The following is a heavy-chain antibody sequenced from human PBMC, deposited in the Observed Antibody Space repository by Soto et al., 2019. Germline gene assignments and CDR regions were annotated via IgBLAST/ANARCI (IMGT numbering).Heavy chain of an antibody. J-gene: IGHJ4*02. CDR1: GFNFGFFG. V-gene: IGHV3-30*03. Sequence: QIHLVESGGDVVQPGKSLRLSCAASGFNFGFFGMHWVRQAPGKGLEWVAFISGDGINTQYADSVRGRFTLSRDYSRKTMYLQMDSLREEDTALYYCARGNLSFDFDSWGLGTLVTVSS. CDR3: ARGNLSFDFDS. CDR2: ISGDGINT. D-gene: IGHD1-26*01.